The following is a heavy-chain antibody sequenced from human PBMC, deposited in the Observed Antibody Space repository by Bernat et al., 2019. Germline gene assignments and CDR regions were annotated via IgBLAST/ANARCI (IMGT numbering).Heavy chain of an antibody. CDR2: ISSSSSYI. Sequence: EVQLVESGGGLVKPGGSLRLSCAASGFTFSSYSMNWVRQAPGKGLEWVSSISSSSSYIYYADSVKVRFTISRNNAKNSRYLQMNSLGAEDTAVYYCARGRVATIDFGYWGQGTLVTVSS. CDR1: GFTFSSYS. V-gene: IGHV3-21*01. J-gene: IGHJ4*02. CDR3: ARGRVATIDFGY. D-gene: IGHD5-12*01.